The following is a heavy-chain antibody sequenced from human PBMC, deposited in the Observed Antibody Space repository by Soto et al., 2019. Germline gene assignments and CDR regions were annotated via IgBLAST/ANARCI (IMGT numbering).Heavy chain of an antibody. CDR3: ARARADYSCYDYPYYYYYGMDV. CDR2: IYPGDSDT. D-gene: IGHD5-12*01. J-gene: IGHJ6*02. CDR1: GYSFTSYW. Sequence: PGESLKISCKGSGYSFTSYWIGWVRQMPGKGLEWMGIIYPGDSDTRYSPSFQGQVTISADKSISTAYLQWSSLKASDTAMYYCARARADYSCYDYPYYYYYGMDVWGQGTTVTVSS. V-gene: IGHV5-51*01.